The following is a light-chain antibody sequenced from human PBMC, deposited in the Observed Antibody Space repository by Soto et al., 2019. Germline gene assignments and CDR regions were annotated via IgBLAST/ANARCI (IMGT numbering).Light chain of an antibody. CDR3: QQYGNSRGT. J-gene: IGKJ1*01. Sequence: ETVLTQSPATLSLSPGERATLSFRASQSVSSYLAWYQQKPGQAPRLLIYDASNRATGIPARFSGSGSGTDFTLTISGLEPEDSAVYYCQQYGNSRGTFGQGTKVDI. CDR2: DAS. V-gene: IGKV3-11*01. CDR1: QSVSSY.